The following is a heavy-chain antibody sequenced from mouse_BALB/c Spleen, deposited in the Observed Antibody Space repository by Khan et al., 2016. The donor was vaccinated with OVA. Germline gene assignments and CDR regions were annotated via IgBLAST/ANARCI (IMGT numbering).Heavy chain of an antibody. CDR2: LYPGTGSI. D-gene: IGHD2-5*01. CDR1: GYIFTSYW. V-gene: IGHV1-76*01. Sequence: QVQLKQSGAELVRPGASVKLSCKTSGYIFTSYWIHWVKQRSGQGLEWIARLYPGTGSIHYSEKFKGKVTLTADKSSSTAYMRLSSLKSEDSAVYFCARGDYNSTYVFGYWGQGTLVTVSA. CDR3: ARGDYNSTYVFGY. J-gene: IGHJ3*01.